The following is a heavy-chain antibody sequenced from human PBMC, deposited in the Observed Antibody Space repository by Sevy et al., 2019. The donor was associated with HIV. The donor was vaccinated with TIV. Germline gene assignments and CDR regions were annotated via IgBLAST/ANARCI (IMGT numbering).Heavy chain of an antibody. Sequence: GGSLRLSCAASGFTFSSYSMNWVRQAPGRGLEWVSSISSSSSYIYYADSVKGRFTISRDNAKNSLYLQMNSLRAEDTAVYYCARDFYVRDAFDIWGQRTMVTVSS. V-gene: IGHV3-21*01. CDR2: ISSSSSYI. D-gene: IGHD3-16*01. CDR1: GFTFSSYS. J-gene: IGHJ3*02. CDR3: ARDFYVRDAFDI.